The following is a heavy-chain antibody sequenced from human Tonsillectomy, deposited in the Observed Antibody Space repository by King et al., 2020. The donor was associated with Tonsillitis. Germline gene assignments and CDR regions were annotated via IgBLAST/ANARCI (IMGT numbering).Heavy chain of an antibody. V-gene: IGHV5-51*01. CDR2: IYPGDSDT. J-gene: IGHJ1*01. D-gene: IGHD6-19*01. CDR3: ARGHSSGWYAQYFQH. Sequence: VQLVESGAEVKKPGESLKISCKGSGYSFTSYWIGWVRQMPGKGLEWMGIIYPGDSDTRYSPSFQGQVTISADKSISTAYLQWSSLTASDIAMYYCARGHSSGWYAQYFQHWGQGTLVTVSS. CDR1: GYSFTSYW.